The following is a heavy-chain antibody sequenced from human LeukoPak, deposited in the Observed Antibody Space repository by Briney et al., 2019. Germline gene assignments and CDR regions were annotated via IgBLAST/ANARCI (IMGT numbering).Heavy chain of an antibody. CDR3: ARARYCIGTTCPAGYYGMDV. V-gene: IGHV7-4-1*02. D-gene: IGHD2/OR15-2a*01. J-gene: IGHJ6*02. CDR1: GGTFSSYA. CDR2: INTNTGNP. Sequence: ASVKVSCKASGGTFSSYAISWVRQAPGQGLEWMGWINTNTGNPTYAQGFTGRFVFSSDTSVSTAYLEISSLKAEDTAVYYCARARYCIGTTCPAGYYGMDVWGQGTTVTVSS.